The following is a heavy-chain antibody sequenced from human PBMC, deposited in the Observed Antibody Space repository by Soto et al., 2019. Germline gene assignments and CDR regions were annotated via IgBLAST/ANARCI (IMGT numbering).Heavy chain of an antibody. D-gene: IGHD6-13*01. CDR2: INTDNGNT. V-gene: IGHV1-3*04. CDR1: GYTFTTYA. CDR3: ARDVAALDY. J-gene: IGHJ4*02. Sequence: ASVKVSCKASGYTFTTYAIHWVRQAPGQSLEWMGWINTDNGNTYYSQKMQARVTITRDTSASTAYMELSSLRSEDTAVYYCARDVAALDYWGQGTQVTVSS.